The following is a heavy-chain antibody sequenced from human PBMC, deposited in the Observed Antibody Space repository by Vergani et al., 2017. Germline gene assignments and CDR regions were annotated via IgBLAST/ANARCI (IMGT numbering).Heavy chain of an antibody. D-gene: IGHD3-10*01. V-gene: IGHV4-31*03. CDR1: GGSINSGCYY. CDR2: IYYSGST. J-gene: IGHJ4*02. Sequence: QVQLQESGPTLVKPSQTLSPTCTVSGGSINSGCYYLSWTRPHPGKGLEWIGYIYYSGSTYYNPSLKSRVTISVDTSKNQFSLNLSSVTAADTAVYYCAREIEGITIVRGAADDWGQGTLVTVSS. CDR3: AREIEGITIVRGAADD.